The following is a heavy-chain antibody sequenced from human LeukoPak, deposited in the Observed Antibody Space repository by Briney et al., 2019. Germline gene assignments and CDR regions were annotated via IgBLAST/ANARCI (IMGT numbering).Heavy chain of an antibody. J-gene: IGHJ4*02. V-gene: IGHV3-53*01. Sequence: GGSLRLSCAASGFTVSSNYMSWVRQAPGKGLEWVSVIYSGGSTYYADSVKGRFTISRDNSKNTLYLQMNSLRAEDTAVYYCAREGRFSSGIDYWGQGTLVTVSS. CDR1: GFTVSSNY. CDR3: AREGRFSSGIDY. D-gene: IGHD6-19*01. CDR2: IYSGGST.